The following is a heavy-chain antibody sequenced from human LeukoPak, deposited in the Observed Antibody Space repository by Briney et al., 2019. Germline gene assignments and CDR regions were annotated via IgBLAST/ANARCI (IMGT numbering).Heavy chain of an antibody. CDR2: INHSGST. D-gene: IGHD5-24*01. Sequence: PSETLSLTCAVYGGSFSGYYWSWIRQPPGKGLEWIGEINHSGSTSYNPSLKSRVTISVDTSKNQFSLKLSSVTAADTAVYYCARGRRWLQNWGQGTLVTVSS. CDR1: GGSFSGYY. J-gene: IGHJ4*02. CDR3: ARGRRWLQN. V-gene: IGHV4-34*01.